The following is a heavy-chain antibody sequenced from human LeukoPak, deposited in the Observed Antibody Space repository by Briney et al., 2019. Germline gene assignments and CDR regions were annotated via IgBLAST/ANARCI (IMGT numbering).Heavy chain of an antibody. CDR1: GYIFTGYY. D-gene: IGHD6-6*01. CDR3: ARGGPFPSGSSSREYYLDY. Sequence: ASVKVSCKASGYIFTGYYIHWVRQAPGQGLEWMGWRSIYNGNTDYKLQGRVTMTTDTSTSTAYMEVRSLRSDDTAVYYCARGGPFPSGSSSREYYLDYWGQGTLVTVSS. CDR2: RSIYNGNT. J-gene: IGHJ4*02. V-gene: IGHV1-18*04.